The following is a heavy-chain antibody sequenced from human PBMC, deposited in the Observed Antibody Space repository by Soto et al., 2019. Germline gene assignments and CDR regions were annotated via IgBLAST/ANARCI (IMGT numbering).Heavy chain of an antibody. V-gene: IGHV1-18*01. CDR1: GYTFTSYG. CDR3: ARDLSIAVAGTLGPTDY. CDR2: ISAYNGNT. J-gene: IGHJ4*02. Sequence: QVQLVQSGAEVKKPGASVKVSCKASGYTFTSYGISWVRQAPGQGLEWMGWISAYNGNTNYAQKLQGRVTMTTDTSTSKAYMELRSLRSDDTAVYYCARDLSIAVAGTLGPTDYWGQGTLVTVSS. D-gene: IGHD6-19*01.